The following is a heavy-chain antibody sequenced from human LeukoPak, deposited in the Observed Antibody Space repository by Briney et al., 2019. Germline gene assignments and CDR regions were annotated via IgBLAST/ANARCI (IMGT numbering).Heavy chain of an antibody. J-gene: IGHJ3*02. CDR1: GFTFSSYA. Sequence: GGSLRLSCAASGFTFSSYAMHWVRQAPGKGLEWVAVISYDGSNKYYADSVKGRFTISRDNSKNTLYLQMNSLRAEDTAVYYCARDPKGWELHLTGAFDIWGQGTMVTVSS. V-gene: IGHV3-30-3*01. D-gene: IGHD1-26*01. CDR2: ISYDGSNK. CDR3: ARDPKGWELHLTGAFDI.